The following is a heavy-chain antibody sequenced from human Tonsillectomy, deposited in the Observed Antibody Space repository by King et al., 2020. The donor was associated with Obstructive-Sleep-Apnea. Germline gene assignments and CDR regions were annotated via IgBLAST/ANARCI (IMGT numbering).Heavy chain of an antibody. J-gene: IGHJ4*02. D-gene: IGHD4-17*01. V-gene: IGHV3-30*18. Sequence: VQLVESGGGVVQPGRSLRLACAASGFSVSSYGMHWIRQAPCKGRAWVAVISYDGRNKYYAESVKGRLTISRDNSKNTLYVQMNSLRAEDTAVYYCAKDDYGDYVADYWGQGTLVTVSS. CDR2: ISYDGRNK. CDR1: GFSVSSYG. CDR3: AKDDYGDYVADY.